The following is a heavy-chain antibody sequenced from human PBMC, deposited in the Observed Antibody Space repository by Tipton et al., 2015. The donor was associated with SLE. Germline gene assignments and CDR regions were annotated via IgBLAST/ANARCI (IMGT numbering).Heavy chain of an antibody. Sequence: SLRLSCAASGFTFSTSAMRWVRQAPGKGLEWVAVIWYDGSNKFYADSVKGRFTISRDNAKNTLYLQMRSLRVEDTGIYYCARAPTISVAGTTDPFGMDVWGPGTRVTVSS. V-gene: IGHV3-33*01. J-gene: IGHJ6*02. CDR3: ARAPTISVAGTTDPFGMDV. CDR1: GFTFSTSA. D-gene: IGHD6-19*01. CDR2: IWYDGSNK.